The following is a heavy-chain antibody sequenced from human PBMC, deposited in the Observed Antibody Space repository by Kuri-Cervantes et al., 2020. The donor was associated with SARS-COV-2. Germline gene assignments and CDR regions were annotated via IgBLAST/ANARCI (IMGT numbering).Heavy chain of an antibody. J-gene: IGHJ4*02. CDR3: AGGYYYDSSGPVLRYYFDY. D-gene: IGHD3-22*01. CDR2: INHSGST. V-gene: IGHV4-34*01. Sequence: SQTLSLTCAVHGGSFSGYYWSWIRQPPGKGLGWIGEINHSGSTNYNPSLKSRVTISVDTSKNQFSLKLSSVTAADTAVYYCAGGYYYDSSGPVLRYYFDYWGQGTLVTVSS. CDR1: GGSFSGYY.